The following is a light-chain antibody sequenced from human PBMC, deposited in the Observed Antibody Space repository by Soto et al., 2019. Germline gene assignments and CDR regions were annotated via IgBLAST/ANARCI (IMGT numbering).Light chain of an antibody. CDR3: QHYNGWPET. CDR2: DAS. V-gene: IGKV3-15*01. CDR1: QSVGSS. J-gene: IGKJ1*01. Sequence: EIVLTQSPATLYVSPGERATLSCRASQSVGSSLAWYQQKLGQVPRLLIYDASTRATGIPARFSGSVSGTEFTLTISSLQSEDLAVYYCQHYNGWPETFGQGTQVEIK.